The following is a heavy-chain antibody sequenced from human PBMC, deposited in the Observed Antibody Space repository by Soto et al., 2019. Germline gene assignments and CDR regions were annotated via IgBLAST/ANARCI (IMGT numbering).Heavy chain of an antibody. V-gene: IGHV3-20*01. CDR1: GFTFDDYG. CDR3: ARYAVLVILVVGAANDWFDL. J-gene: IGHJ5*02. Sequence: GGSLRLSCAASGFTFDDYGMSWVRQAPGKGLEWVSGINWNGGSTGYADSVKGRFTISRDNAKNSLYLQMNSLRAEDTALYHCARYAVLVILVVGAANDWFDLWSQGTLVTVSS. CDR2: INWNGGST. D-gene: IGHD2-15*01.